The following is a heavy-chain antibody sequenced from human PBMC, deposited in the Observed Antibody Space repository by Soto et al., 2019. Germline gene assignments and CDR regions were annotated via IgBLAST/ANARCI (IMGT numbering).Heavy chain of an antibody. V-gene: IGHV4-38-2*02. D-gene: IGHD1-1*01. CDR3: ARDALTTGTTYAFDI. J-gene: IGHJ3*02. CDR1: GYSISSGYY. Sequence: SETLSLTCAVSGYSISSGYYWGWIRQPPGKGLEWIGSIYHSGSTYYNPSLKSRVTISVDTSKNQFSLKLSSVTAADTAVYYCARDALTTGTTYAFDIWGQGTMVTVSS. CDR2: IYHSGST.